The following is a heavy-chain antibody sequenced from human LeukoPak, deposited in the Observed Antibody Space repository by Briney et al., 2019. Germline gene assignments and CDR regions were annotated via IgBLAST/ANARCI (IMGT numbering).Heavy chain of an antibody. CDR2: ICIRGGT. Sequence: GGSLRLSCAASGFTFIDYDMHWVRQVIGKGLEWVSAICIRGGTHYSGSVKGRFTISRENAESSLNMQMISLRAEDTAVYYCARGGIQVSGIEEFDYWGQGTLVTVSS. D-gene: IGHD6-19*01. CDR1: GFTFIDYD. CDR3: ARGGIQVSGIEEFDY. J-gene: IGHJ4*02. V-gene: IGHV3-13*01.